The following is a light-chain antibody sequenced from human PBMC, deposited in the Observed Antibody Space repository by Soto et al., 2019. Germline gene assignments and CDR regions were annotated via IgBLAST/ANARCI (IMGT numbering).Light chain of an antibody. CDR3: QQRSNWPLT. V-gene: IGKV3-11*01. CDR2: DAS. Sequence: EIVMTQSPATLSVSPWERVTLSCRASQSVSGHLAWYQQKPGQAPRLLIYDASNRATGIPARFSGSGSGTDFTLTISSLEPEDFAVYYCQQRSNWPLTFGGGTKVDIK. CDR1: QSVSGH. J-gene: IGKJ4*01.